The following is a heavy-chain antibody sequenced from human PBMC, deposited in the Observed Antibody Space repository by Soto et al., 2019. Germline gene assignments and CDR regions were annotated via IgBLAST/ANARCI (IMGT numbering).Heavy chain of an antibody. D-gene: IGHD3-16*01. CDR2: VTGSGESA. J-gene: IGHJ4*02. CDR1: GFTFSSYA. Sequence: GSLRLSCGGSGFTFSSYAMSWVRQAPGKGLEWVSGVTGSGESAYYADSVKGRFSISRDNSKKTLYLQMESLRAEDTAVYFCAKDQWFYDNVWGSLRYPYYFDLWGQGTLVTVST. V-gene: IGHV3-23*01. CDR3: AKDQWFYDNVWGSLRYPYYFDL.